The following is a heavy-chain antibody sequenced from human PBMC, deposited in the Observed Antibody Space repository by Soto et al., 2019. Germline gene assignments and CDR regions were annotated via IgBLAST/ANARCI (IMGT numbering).Heavy chain of an antibody. J-gene: IGHJ4*02. D-gene: IGHD3-22*01. CDR2: INSDGSST. Sequence: GGSLRLSCAASGFTFSSNWMHWVRQAPGKGLVWVSRINSDGSSTSYADSVKGRFIISRDNAKNTLYLQMNSLRAEDTAVYYCARFGTYYESSRYLYWGLGTLVTVSS. CDR1: GFTFSSNW. CDR3: ARFGTYYESSRYLY. V-gene: IGHV3-74*01.